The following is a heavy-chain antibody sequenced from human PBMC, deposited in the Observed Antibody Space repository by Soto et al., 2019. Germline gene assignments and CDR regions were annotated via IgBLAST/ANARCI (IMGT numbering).Heavy chain of an antibody. CDR1: GYTFSGHY. D-gene: IGHD6-19*01. Sequence: QVQLVQSGAEVKKPGASVRVSCKASGYTFSGHYMHWIRQAPGQGPGWLGWINANSGDTDRAPKFQDRLTMTRDTSISTAYMELSRLRSDDTAVYYCARGGALDGTSPPFNHWGQGTLVTVSS. CDR2: INANSGDT. CDR3: ARGGALDGTSPPFNH. J-gene: IGHJ4*02. V-gene: IGHV1-2*02.